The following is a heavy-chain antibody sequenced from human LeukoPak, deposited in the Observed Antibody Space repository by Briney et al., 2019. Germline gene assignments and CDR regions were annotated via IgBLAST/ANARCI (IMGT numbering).Heavy chain of an antibody. J-gene: IGHJ6*03. Sequence: SETLSLTCAVYGGSFSGYYWSWIRQPPGKGLEWIGEINHSGSTNYNPSLKSRVTISVDTSKNQFSLKLSSVTAADTAVYYCARAPRGRYYMDVWGKGPTVTVSS. V-gene: IGHV4-34*01. D-gene: IGHD1-14*01. CDR2: INHSGST. CDR1: GGSFSGYY. CDR3: ARAPRGRYYMDV.